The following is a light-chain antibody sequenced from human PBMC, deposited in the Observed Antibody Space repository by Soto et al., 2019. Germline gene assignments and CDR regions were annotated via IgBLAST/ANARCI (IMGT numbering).Light chain of an antibody. Sequence: DIQMTQSPSSLSASVGDRVTITCRASQSISSYLNWYQQKPGKAPKLLIYAASSLQSGVPSRFNGSGSVTDFTLTISSRQPEDFATCYCQQSYSTQLTFGGGTKV. J-gene: IGKJ4*01. CDR1: QSISSY. CDR2: AAS. CDR3: QQSYSTQLT. V-gene: IGKV1-39*01.